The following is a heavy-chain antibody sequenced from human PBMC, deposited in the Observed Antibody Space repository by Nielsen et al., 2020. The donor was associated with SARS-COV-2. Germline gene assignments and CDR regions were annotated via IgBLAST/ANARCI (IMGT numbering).Heavy chain of an antibody. CDR3: AGKSGYSYGLDY. V-gene: IGHV1-2*04. J-gene: IGHJ4*02. CDR1: GYTFTTYY. Sequence: ASVKVSCKASGYTFTTYYIHWVRQAPGQGLEWMGWINPNSGGTNYAQKFQGWVTMTRDTSISTAYMELSRLRSDDTAVYYCAGKSGYSYGLDYWGQGTLVTVSS. D-gene: IGHD5-18*01. CDR2: INPNSGGT.